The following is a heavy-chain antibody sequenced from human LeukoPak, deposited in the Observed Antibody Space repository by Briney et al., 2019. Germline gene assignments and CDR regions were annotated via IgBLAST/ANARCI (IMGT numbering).Heavy chain of an antibody. CDR1: GGSITDTNYY. Sequence: PSETLSLTCTVSGGSITDTNYYWGWIRQPPGKGLEWIASISYSGSTYFNTSLKSRVTISVDTSKSEFSLKLSSMTAADTAVYYCARSCGSTSCSDGDWFDPWGQGTLVTVSS. J-gene: IGHJ5*02. D-gene: IGHD2-2*01. CDR2: ISYSGST. V-gene: IGHV4-39*01. CDR3: ARSCGSTSCSDGDWFDP.